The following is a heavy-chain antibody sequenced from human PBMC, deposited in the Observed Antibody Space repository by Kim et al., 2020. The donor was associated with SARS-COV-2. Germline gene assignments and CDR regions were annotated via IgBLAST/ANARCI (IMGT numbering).Heavy chain of an antibody. D-gene: IGHD5-18*01. V-gene: IGHV3-30*02. CDR3: AKPWGYNYITPFDY. Sequence: YADSVKGRFTISRDKSKNTLYLQMNSLRAEDTAVYYCAKPWGYNYITPFDYWGQGTLVTVSS. J-gene: IGHJ4*02.